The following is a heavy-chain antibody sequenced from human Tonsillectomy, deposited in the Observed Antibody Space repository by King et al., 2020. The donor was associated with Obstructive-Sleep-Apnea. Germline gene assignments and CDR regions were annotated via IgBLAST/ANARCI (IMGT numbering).Heavy chain of an antibody. CDR1: GFSLSTGGVA. CDR2: IYWDDDK. CDR3: AHSRTYYYGSGSYYHYYGMDV. J-gene: IGHJ6*02. D-gene: IGHD3-10*01. Sequence: TLQESGPTLVKPPQTLTLTCSVSGFSLSTGGVAVGWIRQPPGKALEWLALIYWDDDKRYSPALKSRLTITKDTSKNQVVLTMTNMDPVDTATYYCAHSRTYYYGSGSYYHYYGMDVWGQGTTVTVSS. V-gene: IGHV2-5*02.